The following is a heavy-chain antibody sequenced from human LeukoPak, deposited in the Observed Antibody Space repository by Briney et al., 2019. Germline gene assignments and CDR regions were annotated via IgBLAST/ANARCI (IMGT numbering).Heavy chain of an antibody. V-gene: IGHV3-11*01. CDR3: ARHYYHSSGHGGY. D-gene: IGHD3-22*01. CDR2: ISSSGRTI. Sequence: GGSLRLSCAASGFTFSDYYMSWIRQAPGKGLEWLSYISSSGRTIYYADSVKGRFTISRDNAKNSLYLQMNSLRVEDTAVYYCARHYYHSSGHGGYWGQGTLVTVSS. J-gene: IGHJ4*02. CDR1: GFTFSDYY.